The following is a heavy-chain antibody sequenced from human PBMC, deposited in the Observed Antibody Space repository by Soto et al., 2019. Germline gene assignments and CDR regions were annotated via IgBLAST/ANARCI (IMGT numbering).Heavy chain of an antibody. V-gene: IGHV3-23*01. D-gene: IGHD3-10*01. Sequence: HPGGSLRLSCAASGFTFSSNAISWVRQAPGKGLGWVSVITNTGGDTLYADSVKGRFTISRDNSKNTLYLQMNSLRAEDTAIYYCARASGESYPGSRVFDSWGQGTRVTVS. J-gene: IGHJ4*02. CDR3: ARASGESYPGSRVFDS. CDR2: ITNTGGDT. CDR1: GFTFSSNA.